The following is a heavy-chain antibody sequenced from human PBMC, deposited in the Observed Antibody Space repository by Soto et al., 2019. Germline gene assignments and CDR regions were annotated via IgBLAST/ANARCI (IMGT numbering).Heavy chain of an antibody. D-gene: IGHD6-13*01. CDR2: ISYDGSKK. V-gene: IGHV3-30*18. CDR3: ANDPIATVLVYYGMDV. CDR1: GFTFSRYG. J-gene: IGHJ6*02. Sequence: PGGSLRLSCAASGFTFSRYGMEWVRQAPGKGLEWVAVISYDGSKKYYADSVKGRFTISRDNSKNTLYLQMNSLRVEDTAVYYCANDPIATVLVYYGMDVWGQGTTVTVSS.